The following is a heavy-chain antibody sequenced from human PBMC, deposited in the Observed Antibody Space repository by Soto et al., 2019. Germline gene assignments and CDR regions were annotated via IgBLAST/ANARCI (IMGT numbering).Heavy chain of an antibody. CDR3: ARSRGYCSGGSCGAFDI. CDR2: IIPIFGTA. J-gene: IGHJ3*02. V-gene: IGHV1-69*06. D-gene: IGHD2-15*01. Sequence: SVKVSCKASGGTFSSYAISWVRQAPGQGLEWMGGIIPIFGTANYAQKFRGRVTITADNSTSTAYMELSSLRSEDTAVYYCARSRGYCSGGSCGAFDIWGQGTMVTVSS. CDR1: GGTFSSYA.